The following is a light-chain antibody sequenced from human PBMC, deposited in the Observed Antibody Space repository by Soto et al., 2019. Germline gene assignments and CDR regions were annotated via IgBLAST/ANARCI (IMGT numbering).Light chain of an antibody. J-gene: IGLJ2*01. CDR3: QTWGTGIPV. V-gene: IGLV4-69*01. CDR1: SGHSSYA. Sequence: QLVLTQSPSASASLGASVKLTCTLSSGHSSYAIAWHQQQPDKGPRYLMKLNSDGSHSKGDGIPDRFSGSSSGAERYLIISSLQSEDEADYYCQTWGTGIPVFGGGTKLPVL. CDR2: LNSDGSH.